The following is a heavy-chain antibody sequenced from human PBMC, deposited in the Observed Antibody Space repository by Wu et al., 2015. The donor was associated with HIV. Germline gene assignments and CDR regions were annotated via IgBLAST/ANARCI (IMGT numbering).Heavy chain of an antibody. CDR2: ISAYNGNT. V-gene: IGHV1-18*01. J-gene: IGHJ4*02. Sequence: QVQLVQSGAEVKKPGASVKVSCKTSGYTFTSYGISWVRQAPGQGLEWMGWISAYNGNTKDAQKVQGRVTMTTDTSTSTAYMELRSLRSDDTAVYYCARAGYYYDNSGYYYADYWGRGNAGHRLL. D-gene: IGHD3-22*01. CDR3: ARAGYYYDNSGYYYADY. CDR1: GYTFTSYG.